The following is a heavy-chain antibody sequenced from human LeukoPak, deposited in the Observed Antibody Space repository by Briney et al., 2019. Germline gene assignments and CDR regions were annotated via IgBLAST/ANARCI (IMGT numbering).Heavy chain of an antibody. CDR2: ISSSSSYI. D-gene: IGHD3-10*01. J-gene: IGHJ4*02. Sequence: TGGSLRLSCAASGFTFSSYSMNWVRQAPGKGLEWVSSISSSSSYIYYADSVKGRFTISRDNAKNSLYLQMNSLRAEDTAVYYCARDGAGYYGSGSYIDYWGQGTLVTVSS. CDR3: ARDGAGYYGSGSYIDY. V-gene: IGHV3-21*01. CDR1: GFTFSSYS.